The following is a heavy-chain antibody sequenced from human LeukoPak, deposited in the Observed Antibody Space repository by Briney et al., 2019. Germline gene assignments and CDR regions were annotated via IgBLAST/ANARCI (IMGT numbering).Heavy chain of an antibody. Sequence: GESLRLSCAAPGFTFSSYWMHWVRAAPRKGLVWVSRICRDGSDTTYAESLKGRFTISRDNEKKMLYLQMNGLRVDDTAVYYCTRAPYHGDYVSWAWGQGTLVTVSS. V-gene: IGHV3-74*01. D-gene: IGHD4-17*01. J-gene: IGHJ4*02. CDR3: TRAPYHGDYVSWA. CDR2: ICRDGSDT. CDR1: GFTFSSYW.